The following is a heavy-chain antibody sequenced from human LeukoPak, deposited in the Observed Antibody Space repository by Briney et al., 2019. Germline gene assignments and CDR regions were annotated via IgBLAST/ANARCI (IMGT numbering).Heavy chain of an antibody. J-gene: IGHJ6*03. CDR1: GFTFSSYG. CDR3: AGPPAGYYYYMDV. Sequence: GGSLRLSCAASGFTFSSYGMHWDRQAPGKGLEWVAFIRYDGSNKYYADSVKGRFTIPRDNSKNTLYLQMNSLRAEDTAVYYCAGPPAGYYYYMDVWGKGTTVTVSS. V-gene: IGHV3-30*02. CDR2: IRYDGSNK.